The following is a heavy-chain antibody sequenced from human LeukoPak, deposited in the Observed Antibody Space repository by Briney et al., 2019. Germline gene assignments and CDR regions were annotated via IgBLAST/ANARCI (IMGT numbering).Heavy chain of an antibody. J-gene: IGHJ4*02. D-gene: IGHD6-13*01. CDR1: GFTFSSYG. CDR3: AKSTSWGIAAAGGY. Sequence: GSLRLSCAASGFTFSSYGMHWVRQAPGKGLEWVSAISGSGGSTYYADSVKGRFTISRDNSKNTLYLQTNSLRAEDTAVYYCAKSTSWGIAAAGGYWGQGTLVTVSS. V-gene: IGHV3-23*01. CDR2: ISGSGGST.